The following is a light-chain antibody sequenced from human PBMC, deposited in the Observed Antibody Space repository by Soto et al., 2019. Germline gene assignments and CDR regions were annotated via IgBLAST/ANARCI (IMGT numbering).Light chain of an antibody. CDR1: SSDVGGYNY. CDR2: DVT. CDR3: SSYTSSSTYV. Sequence: QSVLTQPASVSGSPGQSITISCTGTSSDVGGYNYVSWYQQHPGKAPKLMICDVTNRPSGVSNRFSGSKSGYTASLTISGLQAEDEADYYCSSYTSSSTYVFGTGTKVTVL. J-gene: IGLJ1*01. V-gene: IGLV2-14*03.